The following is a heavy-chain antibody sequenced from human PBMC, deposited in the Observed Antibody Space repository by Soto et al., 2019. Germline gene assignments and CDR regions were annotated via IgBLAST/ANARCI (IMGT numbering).Heavy chain of an antibody. CDR2: IYYSGST. CDR3: ARRDYYYGMDV. CDR1: GGSGSSGSYY. V-gene: IGHV4-61*01. Sequence: TLSLTCTVSGGSGSSGSYYWSWVRQPPGKGLEWIGYIYYSGSTNYNPSLKSRLTISVDTSKNQFSLKLSSVTAADTAVYYCARRDYYYGMDVWGQGTTVTVSS. J-gene: IGHJ6*02.